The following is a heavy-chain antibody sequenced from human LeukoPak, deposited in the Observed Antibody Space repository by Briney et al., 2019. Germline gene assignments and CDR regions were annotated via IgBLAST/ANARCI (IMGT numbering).Heavy chain of an antibody. CDR2: MNPNSGNT. CDR3: ARGGGYYDSSGKYYIDALDL. D-gene: IGHD3-22*01. Sequence: ASVKVSCKASGYTFTSYDINWVRQATGQGLEWMGWMNPNSGNTGYAQRFQGRVTMTRDNSISTSYMELSGLRSDDTAVYYCARGGGYYDSSGKYYIDALDLWGQGTMVTVSS. V-gene: IGHV1-8*01. J-gene: IGHJ3*01. CDR1: GYTFTSYD.